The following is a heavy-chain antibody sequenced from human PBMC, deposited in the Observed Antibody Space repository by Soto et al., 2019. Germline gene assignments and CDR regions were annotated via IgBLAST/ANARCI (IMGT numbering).Heavy chain of an antibody. V-gene: IGHV3-33*01. D-gene: IGHD2-2*01. CDR1: GFTFSSYG. J-gene: IGHJ4*02. CDR2: IWYDGSNK. CDR3: ARERHMANQDNFDY. Sequence: PGGSLRLSCAASGFTFSSYGMHWVRQAPGKGLEWVAVIWYDGSNKYYADSVKGRFTISRDNSKNTLYLQMNSLRAEDTAVYYCARERHMANQDNFDYWGQGTLVTVSS.